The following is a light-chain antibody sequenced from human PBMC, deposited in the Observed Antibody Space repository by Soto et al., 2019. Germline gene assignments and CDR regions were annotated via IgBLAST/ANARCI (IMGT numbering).Light chain of an antibody. V-gene: IGKV1-9*01. CDR1: QGISSY. CDR3: QYYNTFSGT. CDR2: GAS. J-gene: IGKJ1*01. Sequence: IQLTQSPSSLSASVGDRVTITCRASQGISSYLGWYQQRPGKAPKLLIYGASNLETGVPSRFSGSGSGTEFTLTISSLQPDDFATYYCQYYNTFSGTFGQGTKVDIK.